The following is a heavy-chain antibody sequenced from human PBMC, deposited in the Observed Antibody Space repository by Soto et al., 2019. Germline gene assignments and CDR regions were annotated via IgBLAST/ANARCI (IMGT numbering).Heavy chain of an antibody. Sequence: QVQLVQSGAEVKKPGASVKVSCKASGYTFTSYGISWVRQAPGQGLEWMGWISAYNGNTNYAQKRXGXAXLXXDTSTSTAYMELRSLRSDDTAVYYCARDGGYYSDYWGQGTLVTVSS. CDR1: GYTFTSYG. V-gene: IGHV1-18*01. CDR3: ARDGGYYSDY. J-gene: IGHJ4*02. D-gene: IGHD3-10*01. CDR2: ISAYNGNT.